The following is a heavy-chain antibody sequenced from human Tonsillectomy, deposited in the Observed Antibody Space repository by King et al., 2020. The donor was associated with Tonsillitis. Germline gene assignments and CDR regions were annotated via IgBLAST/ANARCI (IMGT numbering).Heavy chain of an antibody. CDR2: IYYSGST. CDR1: GGSISSYY. J-gene: IGHJ6*02. Sequence: QLQESGPGLVKPSETLSLTCTVSGGSISSYYWSWIRQPPRKGLEWIGYIYYSGSTNYNPSLKSRVTISVDTSKNQFSLKLSSVTAADTAVYYCARGGVLRYVDWLTRALDYGMDVWGQGTTVTVSS. D-gene: IGHD3-9*01. V-gene: IGHV4-59*01. CDR3: ARGGVLRYVDWLTRALDYGMDV.